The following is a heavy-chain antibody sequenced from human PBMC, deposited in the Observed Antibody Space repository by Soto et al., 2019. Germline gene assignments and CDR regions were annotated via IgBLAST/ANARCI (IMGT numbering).Heavy chain of an antibody. CDR1: GFTFSSYA. J-gene: IGHJ5*02. CDR2: ISGSGGST. V-gene: IGHV3-23*01. Sequence: EVQLLESGGGLVQPGGSLRLSCAASGFTFSSYAMSWVRQAPGKGLEWVSAISGSGGSTYYADSVKGRFTISRDNSKNTLYLQMNSLRAEDTGVYYCARDLSRYSSGWYGGGVWFDPWGQGTLVTVSS. D-gene: IGHD6-19*01. CDR3: ARDLSRYSSGWYGGGVWFDP.